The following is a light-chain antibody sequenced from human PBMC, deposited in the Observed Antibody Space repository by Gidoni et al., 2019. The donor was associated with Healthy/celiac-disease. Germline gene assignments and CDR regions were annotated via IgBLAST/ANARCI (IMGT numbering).Light chain of an antibody. CDR2: QDS. CDR1: KLGDKY. V-gene: IGLV3-1*01. J-gene: IGLJ2*01. CDR3: QAWDSSTVV. Sequence: SSELPQPPSVSVSPGQTASITCSGDKLGDKYACWYQQKPGQSPVLVIYQDSKRPAGIPERFSGSNSGNTATLTISGTQAMDEADYYCQAWDSSTVVFGRGTKLTVL.